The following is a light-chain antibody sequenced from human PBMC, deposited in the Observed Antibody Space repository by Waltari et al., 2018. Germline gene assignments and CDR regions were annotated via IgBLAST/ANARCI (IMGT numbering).Light chain of an antibody. Sequence: QTVVTQEPSLTVSPGGTVTLTCASSTGAVTSGSFPTWFQQRPGQPPRSLIYSANNKPAGTPARFSGSLIGGKAALTLSGVQPEDEAEYYCLLFYGGAYVFGTGTKLTVL. J-gene: IGLJ1*01. V-gene: IGLV7-43*01. CDR2: SAN. CDR1: TGAVTSGSF. CDR3: LLFYGGAYV.